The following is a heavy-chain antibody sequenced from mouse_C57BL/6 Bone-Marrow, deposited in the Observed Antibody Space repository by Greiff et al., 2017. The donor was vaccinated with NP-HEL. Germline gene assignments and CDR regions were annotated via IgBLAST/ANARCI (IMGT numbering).Heavy chain of an antibody. J-gene: IGHJ4*01. CDR2: INYDGSST. Sequence: EVMLVASEGGLVQPGSSMKLSCTASGFTFSDYYMAWVRQVPEKGLEWVANINYDGSSTYYLDSLKSRFIISRDNAKNILYLQMSSLKSEDTATYYCARDYGYDYAMDYWGQGTSVTVSS. D-gene: IGHD2-2*01. V-gene: IGHV5-16*01. CDR3: ARDYGYDYAMDY. CDR1: GFTFSDYY.